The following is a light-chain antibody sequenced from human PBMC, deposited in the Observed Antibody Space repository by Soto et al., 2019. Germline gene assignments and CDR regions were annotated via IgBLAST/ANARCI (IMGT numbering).Light chain of an antibody. J-gene: IGLJ2*01. CDR3: STYAGSNNLL. CDR1: SSDVGGYNY. CDR2: EVS. V-gene: IGLV2-8*01. Sequence: QSVLTQPPSASGSPGQSVTISCTGTSSDVGGYNYVSWYQQHPGKAPKLMIYEVSKRPSGVPDRFSGSKSGNTASLTVSGLQAEDEADYYCSTYAGSNNLLFGGATKVTVL.